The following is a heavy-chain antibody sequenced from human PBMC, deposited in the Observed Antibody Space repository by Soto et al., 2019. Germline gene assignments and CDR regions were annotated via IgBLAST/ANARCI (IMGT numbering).Heavy chain of an antibody. Sequence: SETLSLTCSVSGDSISNLDYFWAWIRQPPGQALEYIGYIYKRATTYYNPSFESRVAISVDTSKSQFSLNVTSVTAADTAVYFCARGRYCLTGRCFPNWFDSWGQGALVTVSS. J-gene: IGHJ5*01. D-gene: IGHD7-27*01. V-gene: IGHV4-30-4*01. CDR3: ARGRYCLTGRCFPNWFDS. CDR1: GDSISNLDYF. CDR2: IYKRATT.